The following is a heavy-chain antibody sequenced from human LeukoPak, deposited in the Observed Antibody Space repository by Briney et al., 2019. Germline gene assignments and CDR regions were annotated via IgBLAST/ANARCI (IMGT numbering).Heavy chain of an antibody. J-gene: IGHJ4*02. CDR2: MYYSGST. CDR3: ARDPRRLTGTPKTGGDY. CDR1: IFSGHW. V-gene: IGHV4-31*02. Sequence: IFSGHWMNWVRQHPGKGLEWIGHMYYSGSTYYNPSLESRASISVDTSKNQFSLKLSSVTAADTAVYYCARDPRRLTGTPKTGGDYWGQGTLVTVSS. D-gene: IGHD3-9*01.